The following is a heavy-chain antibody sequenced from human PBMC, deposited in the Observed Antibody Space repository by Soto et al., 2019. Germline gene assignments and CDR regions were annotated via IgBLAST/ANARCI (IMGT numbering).Heavy chain of an antibody. CDR3: AREGVGATGDY. J-gene: IGHJ4*02. CDR2: IIPILGIA. Sequence: QVQLVQSGAEVKKPGSSVKVSCKASGGTFSSYTISWVRQAPGQGLEWMGRIIPILGIANYAQKFQGRVTITAEKSTSTAYMELSSLRSEDTAVYYCAREGVGATGDYWGQGTLVTVSS. CDR1: GGTFSSYT. V-gene: IGHV1-69*08. D-gene: IGHD1-26*01.